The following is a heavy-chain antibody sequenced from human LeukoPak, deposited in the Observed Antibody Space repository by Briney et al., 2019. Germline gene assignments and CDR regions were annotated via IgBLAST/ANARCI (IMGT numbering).Heavy chain of an antibody. CDR3: ARDRRGDGYNWDDAFDI. CDR2: IIPIFGIA. D-gene: IGHD5-24*01. Sequence: AASVKVSCKASGGTFSSYAISWVRQAPGQGLDWMGRIIPIFGIANYAQKFQGRVTITADKSTSTAYMELSSLRSEDTAVYYCARDRRGDGYNWDDAFDIWGQGTMVTVSS. V-gene: IGHV1-69*04. J-gene: IGHJ3*02. CDR1: GGTFSSYA.